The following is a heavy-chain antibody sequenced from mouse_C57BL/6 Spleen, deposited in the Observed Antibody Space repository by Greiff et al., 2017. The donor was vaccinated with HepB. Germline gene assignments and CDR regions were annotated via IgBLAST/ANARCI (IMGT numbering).Heavy chain of an antibody. J-gene: IGHJ2*01. Sequence: EVMLVESGGGLVKPGGSLKLSCAASGFTFSDYGMHWVRQAPEKGLEWVAYISSGSSTIYYAATVKGRFTISRDNDKNTLFLQMTSPRAEDTAMYYCARGFLDYWGQGTTLTVSS. CDR2: ISSGSSTI. CDR3: ARGFLDY. CDR1: GFTFSDYG. V-gene: IGHV5-17*01.